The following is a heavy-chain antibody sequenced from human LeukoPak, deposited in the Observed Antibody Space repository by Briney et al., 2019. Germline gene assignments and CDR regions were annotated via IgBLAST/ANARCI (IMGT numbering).Heavy chain of an antibody. Sequence: SETLSLTCTVSGGSISSGDYYWSWIRQPPGKGLEWIGYIYYSGSTYYNPSLKSRVTISVDTSKNQFSLKLGSVTAADTAVYYCARVPPGNDAFDIWGQGTLVTVSS. CDR1: GGSISSGDYY. D-gene: IGHD1-14*01. CDR2: IYYSGST. CDR3: ARVPPGNDAFDI. V-gene: IGHV4-30-4*01. J-gene: IGHJ3*02.